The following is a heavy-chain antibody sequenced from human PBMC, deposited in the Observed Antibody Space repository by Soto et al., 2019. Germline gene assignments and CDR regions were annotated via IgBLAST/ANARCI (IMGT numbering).Heavy chain of an antibody. V-gene: IGHV4-30-4*01. CDR2: ISYSGST. CDR1: GGSISSGEYY. Sequence: SETLSLTCTVSGGSISSGEYYWTWIRQPPGKGLEWIGYISYSGSTHYSPSLKSRVSITVDTSKNQFSLNLASVSAEDTAVYYCARSVFPWGQGTLVTV. J-gene: IGHJ5*02. CDR3: ARSVFP.